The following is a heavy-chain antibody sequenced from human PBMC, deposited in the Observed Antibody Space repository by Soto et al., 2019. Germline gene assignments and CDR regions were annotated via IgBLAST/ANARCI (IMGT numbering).Heavy chain of an antibody. CDR2: ISSSTSHT. Sequence: GGSLRLSCAVSGFTFSDYYMTWIRQAPGKGLEWVSYISSSTSHTNYADSVEGRFTISRDNAKNSLYLQMNSLRAEDTAVYYCARGDYYDSSGPFSDAFDIWGQGTMVTVSS. J-gene: IGHJ3*02. D-gene: IGHD3-22*01. V-gene: IGHV3-11*06. CDR3: ARGDYYDSSGPFSDAFDI. CDR1: GFTFSDYY.